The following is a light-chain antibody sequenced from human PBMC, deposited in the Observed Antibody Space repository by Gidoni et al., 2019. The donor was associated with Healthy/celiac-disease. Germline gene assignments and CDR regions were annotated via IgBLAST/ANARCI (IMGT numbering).Light chain of an antibody. J-gene: IGLJ3*02. Sequence: QSVVTQPPSASGTPGQRVTISCSGSSSNIGSNTVNWYQQLPGTAPKLLIYRNNQRPSGVPNRFSGSKSGTSASLAISGLQSEDEADYYCAAWEDSLNGWVFGGGTKLTVL. CDR3: AAWEDSLNGWV. V-gene: IGLV1-44*01. CDR1: SSNIGSNT. CDR2: RNN.